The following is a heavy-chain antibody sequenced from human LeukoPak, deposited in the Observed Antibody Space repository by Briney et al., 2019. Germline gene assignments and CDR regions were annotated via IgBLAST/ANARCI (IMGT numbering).Heavy chain of an antibody. J-gene: IGHJ6*02. CDR1: GFTFSSYA. CDR2: ISGSGGST. D-gene: IGHD3-3*01. V-gene: IGHV3-23*01. CDR3: AKDFPTYYDFWSGYYMDYYYGMDV. Sequence: GGSLRLSCAASGFTFSSYAMSWVRQAPGKGLEWVSAISGSGGSTYYADSVKGRFTISRDNSKNTLYLQMNSLRAEDTAVYHCAKDFPTYYDFWSGYYMDYYYGMDVWGQGTTVTVSS.